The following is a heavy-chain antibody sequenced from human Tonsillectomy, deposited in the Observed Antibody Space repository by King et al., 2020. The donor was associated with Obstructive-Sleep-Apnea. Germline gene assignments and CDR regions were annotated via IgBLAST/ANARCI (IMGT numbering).Heavy chain of an antibody. Sequence: VQLVESGGGVVQPGRSLRLSCAASGFTFSSYGMHWVRQAPGKGLEWVAVISYDGSNKYYADSVKGRFTSSRDNSKNTLYLQMSRLRAEDTAMYYCAKDAYGSGSYYGLNAFDIWGQGTVVTVSS. CDR1: GFTFSSYG. D-gene: IGHD3-10*01. CDR3: AKDAYGSGSYYGLNAFDI. V-gene: IGHV3-30*18. CDR2: ISYDGSNK. J-gene: IGHJ3*02.